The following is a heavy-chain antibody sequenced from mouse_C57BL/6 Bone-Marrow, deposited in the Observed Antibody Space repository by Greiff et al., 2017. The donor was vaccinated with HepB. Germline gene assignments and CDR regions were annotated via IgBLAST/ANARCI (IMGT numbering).Heavy chain of an antibody. CDR2: INYDGSST. Sequence: EVKLVESEGGLVQPGSSMKLSCTASGFTFSDYYMAWVRQVPEKGLEWVANINYDGSSTYYLDSLKSRFIISRDNAKNILYLQMSSLKSEDTATYYCARMRDGNYVDYWGQGTTLTVSS. CDR1: GFTFSDYY. J-gene: IGHJ2*01. D-gene: IGHD2-1*01. CDR3: ARMRDGNYVDY. V-gene: IGHV5-16*01.